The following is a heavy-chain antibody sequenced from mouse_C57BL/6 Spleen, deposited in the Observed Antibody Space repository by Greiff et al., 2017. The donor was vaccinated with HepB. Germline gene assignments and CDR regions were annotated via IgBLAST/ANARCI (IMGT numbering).Heavy chain of an antibody. V-gene: IGHV3-6*01. CDR3: ARVSYYFDY. CDR1: GYSITSGYY. CDR2: ISYDGSN. Sequence: EVKLQESGPGLVKPSQSLSLTCSVTGYSITSGYYWNWIRQLPGNKLEWMGYISYDGSNNYNPSLKNRISITRDTSKNQFFLKLNSVTTEDTATYYCARVSYYFDYWGKGTTLTVSS. J-gene: IGHJ2*01.